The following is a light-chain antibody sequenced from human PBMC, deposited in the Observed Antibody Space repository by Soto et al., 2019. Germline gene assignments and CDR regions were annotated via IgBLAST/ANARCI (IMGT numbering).Light chain of an antibody. CDR1: QSVLYSPNNKNY. CDR3: QQYYSTPWT. Sequence: IVMTQSPESLAVSLGERATINCKSSQSVLYSPNNKNYLAWYQQKPGQPPKLLISWASTRESGVPDRFSGGGSGTDFTLTINSLQAEDVAVYYCQQYYSTPWTFGQGTKVDIK. V-gene: IGKV4-1*01. J-gene: IGKJ1*01. CDR2: WAS.